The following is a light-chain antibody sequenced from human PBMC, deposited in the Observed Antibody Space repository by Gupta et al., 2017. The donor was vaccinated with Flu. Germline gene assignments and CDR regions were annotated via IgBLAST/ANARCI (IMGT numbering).Light chain of an antibody. Sequence: PASLCLSTGESATLSYRAWQGVANYLAWYQQKPGQAPRLLIYDAAKRATGVPGRFSGSGDGTDFTLTITSLEPEDFAVYYCQQRSNCLFTFGRGTKVAIK. CDR3: QQRSNCLFT. J-gene: IGKJ4*01. CDR2: DAA. V-gene: IGKV3-11*01. CDR1: QGVANY.